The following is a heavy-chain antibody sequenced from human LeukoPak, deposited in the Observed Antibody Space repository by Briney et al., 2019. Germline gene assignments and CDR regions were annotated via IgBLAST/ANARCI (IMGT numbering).Heavy chain of an antibody. J-gene: IGHJ6*03. CDR3: AHRLSVATGDYMDV. Sequence: SGPTPVKPTQTLTLTCTFSGFSLSSSGVGVGWIRQPPGKALEWLALIYWNDDKRYSPSLKSRLIITKDTSKNQVVLTMTNMDPVDTATYYCAHRLSVATGDYMDVWGKGTTVTVS. CDR1: GFSLSSSGVG. D-gene: IGHD1-14*01. CDR2: IYWNDDK. V-gene: IGHV2-5*01.